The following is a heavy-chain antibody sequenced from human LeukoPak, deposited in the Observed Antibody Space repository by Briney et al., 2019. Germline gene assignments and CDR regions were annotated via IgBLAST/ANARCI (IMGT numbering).Heavy chain of an antibody. D-gene: IGHD3-22*01. CDR3: AQPEVNYDSSGYPTYYFDY. CDR2: ISYDGSNK. J-gene: IGHJ4*02. V-gene: IGHV3-30-3*01. Sequence: PGRSLRLSCAASGFTFSSYAMHRVRQAPGKGLEWVAVISYDGSNKYYADSVKGRFTISRDNSKNTLYLQMNSLRAEDTAVYYCAQPEVNYDSSGYPTYYFDYWGQGTLVTVSS. CDR1: GFTFSSYA.